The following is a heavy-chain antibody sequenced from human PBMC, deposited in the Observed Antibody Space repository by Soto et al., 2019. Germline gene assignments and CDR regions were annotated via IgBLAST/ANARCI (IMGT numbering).Heavy chain of an antibody. CDR1: GGTFSSYA. Sequence: QVQLVQSGAEVKKPGSSVKVSCKASGGTFSSYAISWVRQAPGQGLEWMGGIIPIFGTANYAQKFQGRVTITADESTSTAYMELSSLSSEDTAVYYCARVTYDYVWGSYRQVDYWGQGTLVTVSS. CDR3: ARVTYDYVWGSYRQVDY. CDR2: IIPIFGTA. D-gene: IGHD3-16*02. V-gene: IGHV1-69*12. J-gene: IGHJ4*02.